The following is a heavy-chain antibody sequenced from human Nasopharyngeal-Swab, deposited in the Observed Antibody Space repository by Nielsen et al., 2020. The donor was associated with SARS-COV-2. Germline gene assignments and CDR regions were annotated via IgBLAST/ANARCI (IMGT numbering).Heavy chain of an antibody. J-gene: IGHJ2*01. CDR3: ARERLLGSFNVGYFDL. CDR2: ISYDGSNK. V-gene: IGHV3-30*14. CDR1: GFTFSSYA. Sequence: GGSLRLSCAASGFTFSSYAMHWVRQAPGKGLEWVAVISYDGSNKYYADSVKGRFTISRDNSKNTLFLEMNSLRTEDTAVYYCARERLLGSFNVGYFDLWGRGTLVTVSS. D-gene: IGHD3-3*02.